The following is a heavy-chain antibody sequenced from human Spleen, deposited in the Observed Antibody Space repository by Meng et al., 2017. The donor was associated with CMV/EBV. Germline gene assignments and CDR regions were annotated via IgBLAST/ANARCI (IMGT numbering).Heavy chain of an antibody. CDR3: ARFMSPYYYYSMDV. CDR1: GFTFGFHA. Sequence: GESLKISCATSGFTFGFHAMGWVRQAPGKGLEWVSVITDSGYSTHYADFVQGRFTVFKESSKSTLFLQMHSLRADDSAVYYCARFMSPYYYYSMDVWGQGTTVTVSS. V-gene: IGHV3-23*01. J-gene: IGHJ6*02. CDR2: ITDSGYST. D-gene: IGHD3-10*02.